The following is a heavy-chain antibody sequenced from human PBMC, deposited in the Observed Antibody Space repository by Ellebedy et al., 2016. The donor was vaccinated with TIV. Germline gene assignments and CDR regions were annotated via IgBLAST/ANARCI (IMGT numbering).Heavy chain of an antibody. J-gene: IGHJ4*02. CDR3: AGAYGAYFDY. CDR2: IYYSGTT. V-gene: IGHV4-59*08. Sequence: MPSESLSLTCTVSGGSITNYFWRWIRQPPGKGPEWIGYIYYSGTTNYNPYLRTRVTISVDMSKNHFSLRLSSVTAADTAVYYCAGAYGAYFDYWGQGTLVTVSS. CDR1: GGSITNYF. D-gene: IGHD4-17*01.